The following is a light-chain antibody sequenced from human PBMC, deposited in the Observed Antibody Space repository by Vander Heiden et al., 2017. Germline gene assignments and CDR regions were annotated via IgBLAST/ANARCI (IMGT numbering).Light chain of an antibody. CDR3: MQALQTPLT. CDR2: LGS. V-gene: IGKV2-28*01. CDR1: QCLMHSNGYNY. J-gene: IGKJ4*01. Sequence: DIVMTQSPLSLPVTPGEPASISCRSSQCLMHSNGYNYLDWYLQKPGQSPQLLIYLGSNRASGVPDRFSGSGSGTDFTLKISRVEAEDVGVYYCMQALQTPLTFGVGTKVEIK.